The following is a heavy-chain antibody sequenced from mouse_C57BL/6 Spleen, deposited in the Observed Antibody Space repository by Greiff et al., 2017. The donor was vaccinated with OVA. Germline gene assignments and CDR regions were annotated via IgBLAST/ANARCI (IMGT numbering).Heavy chain of an antibody. CDR1: GYTFTSYW. J-gene: IGHJ3*01. V-gene: IGHV1-50*01. CDR2: IDPSASYP. Sequence: VQLQQPGAELVKPGASVKLSCKASGYTFTSYWMPWVTQRPGQGLEWIGEIDPSASYPNYNQKFKGKATLTVDTSSSPADMQLSSLKSEDSAVYDCARSFADWGKGTLGTVAA. CDR3: ARSFAD.